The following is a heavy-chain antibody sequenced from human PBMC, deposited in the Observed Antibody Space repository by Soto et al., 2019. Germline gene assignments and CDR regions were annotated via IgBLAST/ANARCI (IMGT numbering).Heavy chain of an antibody. CDR1: GFTFSSYG. V-gene: IGHV3-33*01. Sequence: GGSLRLSCAASGFTFSSYGMHWVRQAPGKGLEWVAVIWYDGSNKYYADSVKGRFTISRDNSKNTLYLQMNSLRAEDTAVYYCARAGYCSSTSCYKIDPWGQGTLVTVSS. D-gene: IGHD2-2*02. J-gene: IGHJ5*02. CDR2: IWYDGSNK. CDR3: ARAGYCSSTSCYKIDP.